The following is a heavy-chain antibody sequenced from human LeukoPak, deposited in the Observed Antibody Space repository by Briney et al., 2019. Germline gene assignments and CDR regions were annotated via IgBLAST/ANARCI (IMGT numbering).Heavy chain of an antibody. CDR3: ARDGGYDILTGYFTLDAFDI. CDR2: INPNSGGT. Sequence: EASVKVSCKASGYTFTGYYMHWVRQAPGQGLEWMGWINPNSGGTNYAQKFQGWVTMTRDTSISTAYMELSRLRSDDTAVYYCARDGGYDILTGYFTLDAFDIWGQGTMVTVSS. V-gene: IGHV1-2*04. D-gene: IGHD3-9*01. J-gene: IGHJ3*02. CDR1: GYTFTGYY.